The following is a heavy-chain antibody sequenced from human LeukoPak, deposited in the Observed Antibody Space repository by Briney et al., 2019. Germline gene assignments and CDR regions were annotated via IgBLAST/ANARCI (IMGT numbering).Heavy chain of an antibody. J-gene: IGHJ4*02. CDR3: ARGTPPNYDFWSGQNYFDY. V-gene: IGHV4-61*01. CDR1: GGSVSSGSYY. Sequence: SETLSLTCTVSGGSVSSGSYYWSWIRQPPGKGLEWIGYIYYSGSTNYNPSLKSRVTISVDTSKNQFSLKLSSVTAADTAVYYCARGTPPNYDFWSGQNYFDYWGQGTLVTVSS. CDR2: IYYSGST. D-gene: IGHD3-3*01.